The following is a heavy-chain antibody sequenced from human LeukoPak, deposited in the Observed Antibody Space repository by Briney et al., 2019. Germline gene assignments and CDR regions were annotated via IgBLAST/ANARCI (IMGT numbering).Heavy chain of an antibody. CDR3: ARRSSWTNYEYFQH. D-gene: IGHD6-13*01. V-gene: IGHV4-34*01. CDR1: GGSFSGYY. Sequence: PSETLSLTCAAYGGSFSGYYWSWIRQPPGKGLEWIGEINHSGSTNYNPSLKSRVTIPVDTSKNQFSLKLSSVTAADTAVYYCARRSSWTNYEYFQHWGQGTLVTVSS. CDR2: INHSGST. J-gene: IGHJ1*01.